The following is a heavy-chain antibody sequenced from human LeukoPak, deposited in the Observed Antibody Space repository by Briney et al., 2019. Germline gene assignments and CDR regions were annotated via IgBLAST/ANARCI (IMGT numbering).Heavy chain of an antibody. Sequence: GGSLRLSCAASGFTFSSYWMSWVRQAPGKGLEWVANIKQDGSGKYYVDSVKGRFTISRDIAKNSLYLQMNSLRAEDTAVYYCASGDYYSYYFDYWGQGTLVTVSS. D-gene: IGHD2-21*02. J-gene: IGHJ4*02. V-gene: IGHV3-7*01. CDR3: ASGDYYSYYFDY. CDR2: IKQDGSGK. CDR1: GFTFSSYW.